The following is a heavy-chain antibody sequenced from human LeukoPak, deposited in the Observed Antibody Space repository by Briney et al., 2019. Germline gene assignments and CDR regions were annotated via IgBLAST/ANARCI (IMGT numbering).Heavy chain of an antibody. CDR3: ARGWQQLATYYYYGMDV. CDR1: GGSISSSNW. CDR2: IYHSGST. Sequence: SETLSLTCAVSGGSISSSNWWSWVRQPPGKGLEWIGEIYHSGSTNYNPSLKSRVTISVDKSKNQFSLKLSSVTAEDTAVYYCARGWQQLATYYYYGMDVWGQGTTVTVSS. J-gene: IGHJ6*02. V-gene: IGHV4-4*02. D-gene: IGHD6-13*01.